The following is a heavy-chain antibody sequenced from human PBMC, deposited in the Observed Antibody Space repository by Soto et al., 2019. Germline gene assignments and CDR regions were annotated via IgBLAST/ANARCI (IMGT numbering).Heavy chain of an antibody. V-gene: IGHV3-66*01. D-gene: IGHD6-13*01. J-gene: IGHJ6*02. Sequence: GGSLRLSCAASGFTVNINYMSWVRQAPGKGLEWVSAIYSGGTAYYADSLKGRFTISRDNSKNTLYLQMNNLRAEDTAVYYCAGLKSSIWLGNYYYGMDVWGQGTTVTVSS. CDR2: IYSGGTA. CDR3: AGLKSSIWLGNYYYGMDV. CDR1: GFTVNINY.